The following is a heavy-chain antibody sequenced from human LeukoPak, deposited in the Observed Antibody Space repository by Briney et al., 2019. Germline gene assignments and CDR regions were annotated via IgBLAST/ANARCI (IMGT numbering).Heavy chain of an antibody. CDR1: GGTFSSYA. J-gene: IGHJ6*02. CDR3: ARQLGYCSSTSCSHGMDV. D-gene: IGHD2-2*01. Sequence: ASVKVSCKASGGTFSSYAISWVRQAPGQGLEWMGWINPNSGGTNYAQRFQGRVTMTRDTSISTAYMELSRLRSDDTAVYYCARQLGYCSSTSCSHGMDVWGQGTTVTVSS. CDR2: INPNSGGT. V-gene: IGHV1-2*02.